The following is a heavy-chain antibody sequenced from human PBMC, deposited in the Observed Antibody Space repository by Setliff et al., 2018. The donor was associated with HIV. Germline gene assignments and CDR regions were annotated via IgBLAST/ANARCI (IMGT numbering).Heavy chain of an antibody. J-gene: IGHJ4*02. CDR2: FDPEDGER. V-gene: IGHV1-24*01. Sequence: GASVKVSCKVFGYTLAALSIHWVRQAPGKGLEWMGGFDPEDGERINAEKFQGRVTMTADTSTDTAYMALNSLRAEDTALYYCARDYSRYTWNYFDYWGQGTLVTVSS. CDR1: GYTLAALS. CDR3: ARDYSRYTWNYFDY. D-gene: IGHD1-20*01.